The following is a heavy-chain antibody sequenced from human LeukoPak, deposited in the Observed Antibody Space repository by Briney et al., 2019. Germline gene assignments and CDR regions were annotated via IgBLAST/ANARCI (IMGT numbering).Heavy chain of an antibody. CDR2: INHSGST. Sequence: SETLSLTCAVYGGSFSGYYWSWIRRPPGKGLEWIGEINHSGSTNYNPSLKSRVTISVDTSKNQFSLKLSSVTAADTAVYYCARGRGSGSYWGYYYYYMDVWGKGTTVTVSS. CDR1: GGSFSGYY. D-gene: IGHD3-10*01. J-gene: IGHJ6*03. V-gene: IGHV4-34*01. CDR3: ARGRGSGSYWGYYYYYMDV.